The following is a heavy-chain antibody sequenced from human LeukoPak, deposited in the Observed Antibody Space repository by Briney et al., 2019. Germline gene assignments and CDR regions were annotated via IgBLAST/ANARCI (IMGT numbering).Heavy chain of an antibody. D-gene: IGHD4-17*01. CDR1: GFSFSIYA. V-gene: IGHV3-23*01. CDR3: AKSATTVTSNFEY. J-gene: IGHJ4*02. Sequence: PGGSLRLSCAASGFSFSIYAMSWVRQAPGKGLEWVSVISDSDSNTLYADSVRGRFTISRDNSKNTVYLQMNSLRAEDTAVYYCAKSATTVTSNFEYWGQGTLVTVSS. CDR2: ISDSDSNT.